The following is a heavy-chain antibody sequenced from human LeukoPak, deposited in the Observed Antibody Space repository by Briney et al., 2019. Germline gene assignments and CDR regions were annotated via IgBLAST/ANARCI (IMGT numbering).Heavy chain of an antibody. CDR1: GFTFSSYS. J-gene: IGHJ4*02. Sequence: PGGSLRLSCAASGFTFSSYSMNSVRQAPGKGLEWVSSISSSSSYIYYADSVKGRFTISRDNAKNSLYLQMNSLRAEDTAVYYCARGGGFCSSTSCYDGYWGQGTLVTVSS. D-gene: IGHD2-2*01. V-gene: IGHV3-21*01. CDR2: ISSSSSYI. CDR3: ARGGGFCSSTSCYDGY.